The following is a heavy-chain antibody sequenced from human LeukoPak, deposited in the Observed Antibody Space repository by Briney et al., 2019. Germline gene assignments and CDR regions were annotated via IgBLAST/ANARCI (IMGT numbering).Heavy chain of an antibody. CDR3: ARDQTWFGELLGWFDP. J-gene: IGHJ5*02. D-gene: IGHD3-10*01. CDR1: GGSISSYY. Sequence: SETLSLTCTVSGGSISSYYWSWIRQPAGKGLEWIGRIYTSGSTNYNPSLKSRVTMSVDTSKNQFSLKLSSVTAADTAVYYCARDQTWFGELLGWFDPWGQGTPVAVSS. V-gene: IGHV4-4*07. CDR2: IYTSGST.